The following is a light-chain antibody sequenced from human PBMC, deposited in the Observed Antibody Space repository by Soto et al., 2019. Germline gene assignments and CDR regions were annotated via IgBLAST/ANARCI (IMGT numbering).Light chain of an antibody. CDR2: DVS. CDR1: SGDVGTYNY. V-gene: IGLV2-14*01. J-gene: IGLJ1*01. Sequence: QSVLTQPASVSGSPGRSITISCTGTSGDVGTYNYVSWYLQHPGKAPKLMIYDVSNRPSGVSNRLSGSKSGNTASLTISGLQAEDEADYYCSSYSSSSTRDVFGTGTKLTVL. CDR3: SSYSSSSTRDV.